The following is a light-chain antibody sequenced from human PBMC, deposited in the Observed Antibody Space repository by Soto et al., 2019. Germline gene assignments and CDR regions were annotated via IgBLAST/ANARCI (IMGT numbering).Light chain of an antibody. CDR2: SNN. V-gene: IGLV1-44*01. CDR1: SSNIGSNT. J-gene: IGLJ2*01. CDR3: AAWDDSLNAVV. Sequence: VLTQPPSASWTPGQRVTISCSGSSSNIGSNTVNWYQQLPGTAPKLLIYSNNQRPSGVPDRFSGSKSGTSASLAISGLQSEDKADYYCAAWDDSLNAVVFGGGTKVTVL.